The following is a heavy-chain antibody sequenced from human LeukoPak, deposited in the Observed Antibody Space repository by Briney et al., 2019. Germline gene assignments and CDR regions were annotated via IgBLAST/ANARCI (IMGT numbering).Heavy chain of an antibody. J-gene: IGHJ4*02. V-gene: IGHV3-7*01. CDR2: IEQDGSEK. D-gene: IGHD1-26*01. Sequence: GGSLRLSCAASGFTFSSYWMSWVRQAPGKGLEWVANIEQDGSEKYYVDSVKGRFTISRDNAKNSLYLQMNSLRAEDTAVYYCARVGWELSNSFDYWGKGTLVTVSS. CDR1: GFTFSSYW. CDR3: ARVGWELSNSFDY.